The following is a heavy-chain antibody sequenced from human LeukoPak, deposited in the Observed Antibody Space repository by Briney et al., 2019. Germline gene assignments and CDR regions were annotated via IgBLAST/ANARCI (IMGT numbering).Heavy chain of an antibody. CDR3: ARESRLGTIFGVVIPYYGMDV. CDR1: GFTFSSYS. V-gene: IGHV3-21*01. Sequence: PGGSLRLSCAASGFTFSSYSMNWVRQAPGKGLEWVSSISSSSSYIYYADSVKGRFTISRDNAKNSLYLQMNSLRAEDTAVYYCARESRLGTIFGVVIPYYGMDVWGQGTTVTVSS. CDR2: ISSSSSYI. J-gene: IGHJ6*02. D-gene: IGHD3-3*01.